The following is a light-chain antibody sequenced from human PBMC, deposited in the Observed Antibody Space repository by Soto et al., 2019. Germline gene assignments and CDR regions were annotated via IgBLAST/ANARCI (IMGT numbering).Light chain of an antibody. CDR1: QSLISS. V-gene: IGKV3-11*01. Sequence: ETVLTQSPATVSVSPGERVTLSCRASQSLISSLAWYQQKPGQAPRLLIYDASNRATGIPARFSGSGSGTDFTLTISSLEPEDFAVYYCQQRSSWPITFGQGTRLEIK. J-gene: IGKJ5*01. CDR3: QQRSSWPIT. CDR2: DAS.